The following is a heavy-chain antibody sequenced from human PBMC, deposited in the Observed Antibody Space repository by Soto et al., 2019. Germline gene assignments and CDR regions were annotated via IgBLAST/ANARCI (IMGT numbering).Heavy chain of an antibody. V-gene: IGHV1-2*04. CDR2: INPNSGGT. Sequence: ASVKVSCKASGYTFTGYYMHWVRQAPGQGLEWMGWINPNSGGTNYAQKFQGWVTMTRDTSISTAYMELSRLRSDDTAVYYCAREGGLPAAIFPEEAGLGWFDPWGQGTLVTVSS. D-gene: IGHD2-2*01. J-gene: IGHJ5*02. CDR3: AREGGLPAAIFPEEAGLGWFDP. CDR1: GYTFTGYY.